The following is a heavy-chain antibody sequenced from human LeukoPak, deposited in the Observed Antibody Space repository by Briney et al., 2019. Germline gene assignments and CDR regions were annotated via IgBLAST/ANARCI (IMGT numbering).Heavy chain of an antibody. CDR2: IRYDGNNK. V-gene: IGHV3-30*02. J-gene: IGHJ3*02. Sequence: GGSLRLSCAASGFTFSSYGMHWVRQAPGKGLEWVAFIRYDGNNKCYADSVKGRFTISRDNSKNTLYLQMNSLRVEDTAVYYCAWGMFGVNAFDIWGQGTMVTVSS. CDR3: AWGMFGVNAFDI. D-gene: IGHD3-10*02. CDR1: GFTFSSYG.